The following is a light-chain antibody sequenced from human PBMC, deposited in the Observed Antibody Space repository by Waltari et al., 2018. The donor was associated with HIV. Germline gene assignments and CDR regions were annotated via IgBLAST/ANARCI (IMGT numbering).Light chain of an antibody. Sequence: QSVLTQPPSASGTPGQRITISCSGSSSNIGSNYVYWYQQLPGTAPNLLIYRNNQRPSGVPARCSGSKSGNSASLAISGLRSEDEADYYCATWDDTLSGHVVFGGGTKLNVL. V-gene: IGLV1-47*01. J-gene: IGLJ2*01. CDR1: SSNIGSNY. CDR3: ATWDDTLSGHVV. CDR2: RNN.